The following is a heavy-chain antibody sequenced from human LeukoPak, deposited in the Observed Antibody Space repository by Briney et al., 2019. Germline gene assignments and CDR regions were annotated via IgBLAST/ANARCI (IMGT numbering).Heavy chain of an antibody. CDR2: IYYSGST. D-gene: IGHD5-18*01. Sequence: SETLSLTCTVSGGSISSGGYYRSWIRQHPGKGLEWIGYIYYSGSTYYNPSLKSRVTISVDTSKNQFSLKLSSVTAADTAVYYCARDRGYSYGWVVDAFDIWGQGTMVTVSS. CDR3: ARDRGYSYGWVVDAFDI. J-gene: IGHJ3*02. V-gene: IGHV4-31*03. CDR1: GGSISSGGYY.